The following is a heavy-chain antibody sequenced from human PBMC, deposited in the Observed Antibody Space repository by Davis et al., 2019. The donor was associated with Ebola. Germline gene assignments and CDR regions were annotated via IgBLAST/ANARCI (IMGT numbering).Heavy chain of an antibody. CDR2: ISYDGSNK. J-gene: IGHJ4*02. Sequence: GESLKISCAASGFTFSSYAMHWVRQAPGKGLEWVAVISYDGSNKYYADPVKGRFTISRDNSKNTVYLQMDCLRAEDTAVYFCARDENHYFDYWGQGTVVTVSS. V-gene: IGHV3-30-3*01. CDR1: GFTFSSYA. D-gene: IGHD2/OR15-2a*01. CDR3: ARDENHYFDY.